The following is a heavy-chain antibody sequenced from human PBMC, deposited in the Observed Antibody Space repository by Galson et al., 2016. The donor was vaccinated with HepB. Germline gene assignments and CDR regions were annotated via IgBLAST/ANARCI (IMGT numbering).Heavy chain of an antibody. V-gene: IGHV3-33*01. CDR3: ARGAIYFDILAGCPDY. Sequence: SLRLSCAASGFTFSSYGMHWVRQAPGKGLEWVALIWYDGGDKYYGESVKGRFIISRDNSKNTLYLQMNSLRAEDTAVYYCARGAIYFDILAGCPDYWGQGVLVTVSS. D-gene: IGHD3-9*01. J-gene: IGHJ4*02. CDR2: IWYDGGDK. CDR1: GFTFSSYG.